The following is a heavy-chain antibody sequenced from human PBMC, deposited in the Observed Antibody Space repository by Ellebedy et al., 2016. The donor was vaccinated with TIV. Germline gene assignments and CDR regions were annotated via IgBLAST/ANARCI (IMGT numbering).Heavy chain of an antibody. D-gene: IGHD4-17*01. J-gene: IGHJ6*02. Sequence: GESLKISCAASGFSLSSYWMHWVRQAPGKGLEWVSYISSSSSTIYYADSVKGRFTISRDNAKNSLYLQMNSLRDEDTAVYYCARDLMGYGDYYYYGMDVWGQGTTVTVSS. CDR1: GFSLSSYW. V-gene: IGHV3-48*02. CDR3: ARDLMGYGDYYYYGMDV. CDR2: ISSSSSTI.